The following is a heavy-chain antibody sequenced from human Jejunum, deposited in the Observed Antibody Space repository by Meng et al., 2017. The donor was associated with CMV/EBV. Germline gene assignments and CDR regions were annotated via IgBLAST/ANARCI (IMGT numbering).Heavy chain of an antibody. Sequence: TFSDHYMDWVRQAPGKGLEWVGHIRTKANSYTTEYAASVQGRFTISRDDSKNLLYLQMNSLKIEDTAVYYCARVKKGLVGQTTFESWGQGTLVTVSS. J-gene: IGHJ4*02. D-gene: IGHD1-26*01. CDR1: TFSDHY. CDR3: ARVKKGLVGQTTFES. CDR2: IRTKANSYTT. V-gene: IGHV3-72*01.